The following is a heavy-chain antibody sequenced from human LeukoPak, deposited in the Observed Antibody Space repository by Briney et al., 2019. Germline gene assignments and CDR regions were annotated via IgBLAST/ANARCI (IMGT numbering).Heavy chain of an antibody. CDR3: ARRTFRYYFDY. CDR1: GGSISSGGYY. J-gene: IGHJ4*02. CDR2: IYYSGST. Sequence: PSETLSLTCTVSGGSISSGGYYWSWIRQHPGKGLEWIGYIYYSGSTYYNPSLKSRVTISVDTSKNQFSLKLSSVTAADTAVYYCARRTFRYYFDYWGQGTLVTVSS. V-gene: IGHV4-31*03. D-gene: IGHD3-16*01.